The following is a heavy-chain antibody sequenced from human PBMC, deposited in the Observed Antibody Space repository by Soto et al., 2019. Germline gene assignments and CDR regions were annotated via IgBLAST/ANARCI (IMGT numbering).Heavy chain of an antibody. Sequence: EVQLVESGGGLVQPGGSLKLSCAASGFTFSGSAMHWVRQASGKGLEWVGRIRSKANSYATAYAASVKGRFTISRDDSKNTAYLQMNSLKTEDTAVYYCARDRDEHGGTSDAFDMWGQGTMVTVSS. CDR2: IRSKANSYAT. CDR1: GFTFSGSA. J-gene: IGHJ3*02. V-gene: IGHV3-73*02. D-gene: IGHD2-15*01. CDR3: ARDRDEHGGTSDAFDM.